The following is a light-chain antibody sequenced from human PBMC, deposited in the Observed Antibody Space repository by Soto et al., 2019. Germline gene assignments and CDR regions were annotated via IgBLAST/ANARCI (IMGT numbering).Light chain of an antibody. V-gene: IGKV3-20*01. J-gene: IGKJ1*01. Sequence: EIVLTQSPGTLSLSPGERATLSCRASQSVGSTFLAWYQQKTGQAPRLLIYGVSTRATGIPDRFSGSWSGRDFTISISRLEPEDVAVYYCGQFVSSPPRTFGQGTKVEIK. CDR1: QSVGSTF. CDR2: GVS. CDR3: GQFVSSPPRT.